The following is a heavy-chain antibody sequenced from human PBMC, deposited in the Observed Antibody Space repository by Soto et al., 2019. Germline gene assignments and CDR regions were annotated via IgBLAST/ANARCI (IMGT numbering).Heavy chain of an antibody. CDR1: GFTFSSYG. D-gene: IGHD4-4*01. J-gene: IGHJ5*02. Sequence: QVQLVESGGGVVQPGRSLRLSCAASGFTFSSYGMHWVRQAPGKGLEWVAVISYDGSNKYYADSVKGRFTISRDNSKNTLYLQMNSLRAEDTAVYYCAKDRTVTTEWNWFDPWGQGTLVTVSS. CDR3: AKDRTVTTEWNWFDP. V-gene: IGHV3-30*18. CDR2: ISYDGSNK.